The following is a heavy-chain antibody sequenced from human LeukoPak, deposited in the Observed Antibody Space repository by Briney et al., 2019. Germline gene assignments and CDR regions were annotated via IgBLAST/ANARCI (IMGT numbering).Heavy chain of an antibody. Sequence: GGSLRLSCAASGFTFSSYTMSWVRQAPGKGLEWVSAISGSGGSTYYADSVKGRFTISRDNSKNTLYLQMNSLRAEDTAVYYCAKNPKLRSKPYWGQGTLVTVSS. V-gene: IGHV3-23*01. J-gene: IGHJ4*02. CDR1: GFTFSSYT. CDR3: AKNPKLRSKPY. D-gene: IGHD1-7*01. CDR2: ISGSGGST.